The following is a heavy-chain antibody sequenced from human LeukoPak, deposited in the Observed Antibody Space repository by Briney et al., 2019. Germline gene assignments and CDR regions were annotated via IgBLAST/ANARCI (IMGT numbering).Heavy chain of an antibody. Sequence: KPGGSLRLSCAASGFTFSSYAMSWVRQAPGKGLEWVSSISSSSSYIYYADSVKGRFTISRDNAKNSLYLQMNSLRAEDTAVYYCAPDVDTAMRYWGQGTLVTVSS. CDR2: ISSSSSYI. V-gene: IGHV3-21*01. CDR3: APDVDTAMRY. J-gene: IGHJ4*02. D-gene: IGHD5-18*01. CDR1: GFTFSSYA.